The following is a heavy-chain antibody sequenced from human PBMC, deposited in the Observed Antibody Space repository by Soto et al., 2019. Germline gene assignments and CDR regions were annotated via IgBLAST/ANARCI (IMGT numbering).Heavy chain of an antibody. Sequence: SETLSLTCTVSGGSIRSYCWTWIRQPPGEGLEWIGGISHSGSTNYNPSLKSRVTISVDTSKNQFSLKLSSVTAADTAVYYCAKDLRPGLVVPTKSGFDPWGQGTRVTVSS. CDR3: AKDLRPGLVVPTKSGFDP. CDR2: ISHSGST. D-gene: IGHD3-10*01. J-gene: IGHJ5*02. V-gene: IGHV4-34*01. CDR1: GGSIRSYC.